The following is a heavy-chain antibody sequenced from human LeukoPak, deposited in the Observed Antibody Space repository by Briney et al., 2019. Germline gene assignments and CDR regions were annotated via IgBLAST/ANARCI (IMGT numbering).Heavy chain of an antibody. CDR1: GYTFTGYY. CDR2: INPNSGGT. Sequence: GASVKVSCKASGYTFTGYYMHWVRQAPGQGLEWMGWINPNSGGTNYAQKFQGRVTMTRDTSISTAYMELSRLRSDDTAVYYCARDHYYDSSAHPKAYGMDVWGQGTTVTVSS. V-gene: IGHV1-2*02. J-gene: IGHJ6*02. D-gene: IGHD3-22*01. CDR3: ARDHYYDSSAHPKAYGMDV.